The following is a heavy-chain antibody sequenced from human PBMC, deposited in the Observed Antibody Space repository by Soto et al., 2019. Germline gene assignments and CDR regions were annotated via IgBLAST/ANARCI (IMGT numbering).Heavy chain of an antibody. CDR2: IYYSGST. Sequence: SETLSLTCTVSGGSISSSSYYWGWIRQPPGKGLEWIGSIYYSGSTYYNPSLKSRVTISVDTSKNQFSLKLSSVTAADTAVYYCARQNAFGELSSNYYYYGMDVWGQGTTVT. V-gene: IGHV4-39*01. J-gene: IGHJ6*02. CDR3: ARQNAFGELSSNYYYYGMDV. CDR1: GGSISSSSYY. D-gene: IGHD3-10*01.